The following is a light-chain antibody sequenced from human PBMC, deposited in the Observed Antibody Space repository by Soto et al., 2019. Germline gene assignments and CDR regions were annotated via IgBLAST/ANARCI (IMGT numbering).Light chain of an antibody. CDR2: DAS. Sequence: DIQMTQSPSSVSASVGDRVTITCRASRGISSWLAWYQQKPGKAPNLLIYDASILQSGVPSRFSGSGSGTDFTLTISSLQPEDFATYYCQQANSLPLTFGGGTKVDIK. V-gene: IGKV1-12*01. CDR3: QQANSLPLT. J-gene: IGKJ4*01. CDR1: RGISSW.